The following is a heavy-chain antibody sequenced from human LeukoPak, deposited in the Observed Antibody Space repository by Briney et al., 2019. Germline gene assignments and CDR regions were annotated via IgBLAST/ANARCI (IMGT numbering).Heavy chain of an antibody. J-gene: IGHJ4*02. Sequence: SVKVSCKASGGTFSSYAISWVRQAPGQGLEWMGGIIPIFGTANYAQKFQGRVTITADKSTSTAYMELSSLRSEDTAVCYCASRGYSSSWYRSFDYWGQGTLVTVSS. D-gene: IGHD6-13*01. CDR1: GGTFSSYA. CDR2: IIPIFGTA. CDR3: ASRGYSSSWYRSFDY. V-gene: IGHV1-69*06.